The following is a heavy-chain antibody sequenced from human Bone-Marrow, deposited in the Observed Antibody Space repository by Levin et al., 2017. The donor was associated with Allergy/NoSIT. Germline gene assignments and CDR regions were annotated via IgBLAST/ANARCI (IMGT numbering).Heavy chain of an antibody. D-gene: IGHD3-3*01. Sequence: SETLSLTCTVSGGSISRSPYYWVWIRQPPGKGLEWIGSIYYIGTTYYNPSLKSRVTISVDKPKTQFSLKLNSVTAADTAVYYCARGNSVSEWSYHFDYWGQGMLVTVSS. CDR3: ARGNSVSEWSYHFDY. CDR1: GGSISRSPYY. V-gene: IGHV4-39*07. CDR2: IYYIGTT. J-gene: IGHJ4*02.